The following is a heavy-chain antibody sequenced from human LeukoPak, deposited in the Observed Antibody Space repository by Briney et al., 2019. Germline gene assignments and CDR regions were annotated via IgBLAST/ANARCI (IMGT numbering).Heavy chain of an antibody. CDR1: RFTFDDYT. CDR2: ISWDGGST. Sequence: GGSLRLSCAASRFTFDDYTMHWVRQAPGKGLEWVSLISWDGGSTYYADSVKGRFTISRDNSKNSLYLQMNSLRTEDTALYYCAKGDPSHYYYGMDVWGQGTTVTVSS. J-gene: IGHJ6*02. CDR3: AKGDPSHYYYGMDV. V-gene: IGHV3-43*01.